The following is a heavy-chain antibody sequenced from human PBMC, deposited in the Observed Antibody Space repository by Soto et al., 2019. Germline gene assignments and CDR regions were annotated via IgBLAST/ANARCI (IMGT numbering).Heavy chain of an antibody. CDR1: GFTFSSYG. J-gene: IGHJ5*02. V-gene: IGHV3-33*06. Sequence: QVQLVESGGGVVQPGRSLRLSCAASGFTFSSYGMNWVRQAPGKGLEWVAVIWYDGSNKYYTDSVKGRFTISRDNSKNTLYLRMNSLRAEDTAVYYCAKAWGETSSSSNWFDPWGQGTLVTVSS. CDR3: AKAWGETSSSSNWFDP. CDR2: IWYDGSNK. D-gene: IGHD6-13*01.